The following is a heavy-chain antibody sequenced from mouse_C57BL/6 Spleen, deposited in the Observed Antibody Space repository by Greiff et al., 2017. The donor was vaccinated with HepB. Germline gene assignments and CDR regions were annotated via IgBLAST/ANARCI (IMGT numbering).Heavy chain of an antibody. V-gene: IGHV1-64*01. CDR2: IHPNSGST. J-gene: IGHJ1*03. D-gene: IGHD1-1*01. Sequence: QVQLQQPGAELVKPGASVKLSCKASGYTFTSYWMHWVKQRPGQGLEWIGMIHPNSGSTNYNEKFKSKATLTVDKSSSTAYMQLSSLTSEDSAVYYCAGFTTVVAMYFDVWGTGTTVTVSS. CDR3: AGFTTVVAMYFDV. CDR1: GYTFTSYW.